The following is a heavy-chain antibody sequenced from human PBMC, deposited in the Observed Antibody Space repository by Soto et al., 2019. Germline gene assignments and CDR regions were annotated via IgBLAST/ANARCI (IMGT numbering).Heavy chain of an antibody. J-gene: IGHJ4*02. V-gene: IGHV3-74*01. CDR2: INSDGSST. CDR3: ASGGRSLNLDS. CDR1: GFTFRSYW. Sequence: EVQLVESGGGLVQPGGSLRLSCAASGFTFRSYWMQWVRQAPGKGLVWVSWINSDGSSTSYADSVKGRFTISRDNAKNTLYLQMNSLRAEDTAVYYCASGGRSLNLDSWGQGTLVTVSS. D-gene: IGHD3-16*01.